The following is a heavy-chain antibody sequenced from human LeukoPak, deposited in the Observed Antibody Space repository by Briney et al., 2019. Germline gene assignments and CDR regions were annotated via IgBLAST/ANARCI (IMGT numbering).Heavy chain of an antibody. J-gene: IGHJ4*02. Sequence: GGSLRLSCAASGFTFSTYNMNWVRQAPGKGLEWVSSISGSSSYIYYADSVKGRFSISRDNAKNSLYLQMNSLRAEDTAVYYCARESFAARWDWGQGTLVTVSS. CDR1: GFTFSTYN. CDR2: ISGSSSYI. V-gene: IGHV3-21*01. D-gene: IGHD6-6*01. CDR3: ARESFAARWD.